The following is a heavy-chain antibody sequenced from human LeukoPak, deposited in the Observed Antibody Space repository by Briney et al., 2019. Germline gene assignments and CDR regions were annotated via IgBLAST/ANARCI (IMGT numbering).Heavy chain of an antibody. CDR1: GFTFRDYY. D-gene: IGHD2-2*01. CDR3: ARVIYCSSTSCYLYYYYYYGMDV. CDR2: ISSSGSTI. V-gene: IGHV3-11*01. Sequence: GGSLRLSCAASGFTFRDYYMSWIRQAPGKGLEWVSYISSSGSTIYYADSVKGRFTISRDNAKNSLYLQMNGLRAEDTAVYYCARVIYCSSTSCYLYYYYYYGMDVWGQGTTVTVSS. J-gene: IGHJ6*02.